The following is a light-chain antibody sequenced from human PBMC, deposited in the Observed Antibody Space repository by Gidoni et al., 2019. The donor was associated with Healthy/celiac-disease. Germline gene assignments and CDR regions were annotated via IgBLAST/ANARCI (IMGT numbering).Light chain of an antibody. CDR1: QSVLYSSNNKNY. CDR2: WAS. Sequence: IVMTPSPDSLAVSLGERATINCKSSQSVLYSSNNKNYLTWYQQKPGHHPKLLIYWASTRESGVPYRFSGSGSGTDFTLTISRLQAEDVAVYYCQQYYSTLTFGGGTKVEIK. CDR3: QQYYSTLT. V-gene: IGKV4-1*01. J-gene: IGKJ4*01.